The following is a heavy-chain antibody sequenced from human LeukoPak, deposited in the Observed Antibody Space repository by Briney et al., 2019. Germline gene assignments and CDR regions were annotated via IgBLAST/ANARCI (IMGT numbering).Heavy chain of an antibody. Sequence: GGSLRLSCAASGFTFSSYGMHWVRQAPGKGLEWVAFIRYDGSNKYYANSVKGRFTISRDNSKNTLYLQMNSLRAEDTAVYYCAKEGSSGSDGMDVWGQGTTVTVSS. D-gene: IGHD6-19*01. CDR3: AKEGSSGSDGMDV. CDR2: IRYDGSNK. V-gene: IGHV3-30*02. J-gene: IGHJ6*02. CDR1: GFTFSSYG.